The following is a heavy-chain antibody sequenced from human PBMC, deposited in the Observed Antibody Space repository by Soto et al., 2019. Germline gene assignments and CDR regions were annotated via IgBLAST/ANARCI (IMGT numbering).Heavy chain of an antibody. CDR1: GGTFSSYA. CDR2: ILPIFGTA. D-gene: IGHD3-10*01. J-gene: IGHJ4*02. CDR3: ASECGVYNKVHGY. V-gene: IGHV1-69*01. Sequence: QVQLVQSGAEVKKPGSSVKVSCKASGGTFSSYAISWVRQAPGQGLEWMGGILPIFGTANYAQKFQGRVTITANESTSTAYMELSSLQFEDTVVYYCASECGVYNKVHGYWGQGTLVTVSS.